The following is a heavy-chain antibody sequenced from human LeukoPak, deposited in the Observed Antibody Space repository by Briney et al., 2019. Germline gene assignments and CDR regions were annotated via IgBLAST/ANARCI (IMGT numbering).Heavy chain of an antibody. CDR1: GYTFTSYG. CDR3: ASPPVPQAAAITPGYFYYYMDV. V-gene: IGHV1-69*06. J-gene: IGHJ6*03. Sequence: SVTVSFKASGYTFTSYGISWVRQAPGQGLEWMGGIIPIFGTANYAQKFQGRVTITADKSSTTVYMELSSLRSEDTAVYYCASPPVPQAAAITPGYFYYYMDVWGKGTTVTVSS. CDR2: IIPIFGTA. D-gene: IGHD6-13*01.